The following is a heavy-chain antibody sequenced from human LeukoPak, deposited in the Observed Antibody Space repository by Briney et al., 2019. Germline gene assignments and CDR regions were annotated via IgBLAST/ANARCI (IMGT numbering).Heavy chain of an antibody. V-gene: IGHV4-39*01. CDR1: GGSISSSSYY. Sequence: SETLSLTCTVSGGSISSSSYYWGWIRQPPGKGLEWIGSIYYSGSTYYNPSLKSRVTISVDTSENQFSLKLSSVTAADTAVYYCASLTYSSGWYGAYFDYWGQGTLVTVSS. D-gene: IGHD6-19*01. CDR3: ASLTYSSGWYGAYFDY. J-gene: IGHJ4*02. CDR2: IYYSGST.